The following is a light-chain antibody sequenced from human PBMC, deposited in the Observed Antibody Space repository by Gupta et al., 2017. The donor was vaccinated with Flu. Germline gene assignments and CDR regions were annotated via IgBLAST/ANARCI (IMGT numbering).Light chain of an antibody. V-gene: IGKV3-15*01. Sequence: ETMMTQSPATLSVSPGERVTLSCRASQSVGSFLAWYQQKSGQTPRLLIHGASTRATGIAARFSGSGSGTEFSLTISSLQSEDFAVYYCQQYKSWPLTFGQGTKVEV. J-gene: IGKJ1*01. CDR2: GAS. CDR3: QQYKSWPLT. CDR1: QSVGSF.